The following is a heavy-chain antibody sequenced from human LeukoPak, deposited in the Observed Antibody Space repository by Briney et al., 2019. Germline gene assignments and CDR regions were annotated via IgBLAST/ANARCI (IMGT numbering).Heavy chain of an antibody. V-gene: IGHV4-39*01. Sequence: PSETLSLTCTVSGGSISSSSYYWGWIRQPPGKGLEWIGSIYYSGSTYYNPSLKSRVTISVDTSKNQFSLKLSSVTAADTAVYYCARGPGKAARLYYGMDVWGQGTTVTVSS. J-gene: IGHJ6*02. CDR1: GGSISSSSYY. CDR3: ARGPGKAARLYYGMDV. CDR2: IYYSGST. D-gene: IGHD3-10*01.